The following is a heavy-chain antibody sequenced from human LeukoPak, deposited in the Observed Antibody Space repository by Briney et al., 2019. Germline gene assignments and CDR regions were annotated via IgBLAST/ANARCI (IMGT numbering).Heavy chain of an antibody. CDR2: ISWNSGSI. V-gene: IGHV3-9*03. CDR1: GFTFDDYA. J-gene: IGHJ4*02. Sequence: GRSLRLSCAASGFTFDDYAMHWVRQAPGKGLEWVSGISWNSGSIGCADSVKGRFTISRDNAKNSLYLQMNSLRAEDMALYYCAKGTLYSSSSWYDYWGQGALVTVSS. D-gene: IGHD6-13*01. CDR3: AKGTLYSSSSWYDY.